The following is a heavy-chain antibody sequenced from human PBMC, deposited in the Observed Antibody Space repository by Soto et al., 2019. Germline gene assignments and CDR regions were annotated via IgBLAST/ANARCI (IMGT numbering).Heavy chain of an antibody. CDR1: GFSLTTRGVG. J-gene: IGHJ4*02. D-gene: IGHD3-10*01. CDR3: AHRPRGFSYYFDY. Sequence: QITLKESGPTLVKPTQTLTLTCTFSGFSLTTRGVGVGWIRQPPGKALEWLALIYWDDDEGYSPFLKSRLTITKDTSKTQVVLTRTNMDPVDTATYYCAHRPRGFSYYFDYWGQGTLVTVSS. CDR2: IYWDDDE. V-gene: IGHV2-5*02.